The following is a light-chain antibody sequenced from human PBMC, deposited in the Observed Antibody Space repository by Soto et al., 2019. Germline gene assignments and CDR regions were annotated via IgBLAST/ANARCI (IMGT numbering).Light chain of an antibody. CDR2: EGS. CDR3: CSYAGSSTYV. Sequence: QSVLTQPASVSGSPGQSITISCTGTSSDVGSYNLVSWYQQHPIKAPKLMIYEGSKRPSGVSNRFSGSKSGNTASLTISGLQAEDEADYYCCSYAGSSTYVFGTGTKATVL. J-gene: IGLJ1*01. V-gene: IGLV2-23*01. CDR1: SSDVGSYNL.